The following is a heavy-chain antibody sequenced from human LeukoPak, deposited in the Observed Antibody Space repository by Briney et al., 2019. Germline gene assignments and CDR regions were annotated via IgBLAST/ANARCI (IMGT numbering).Heavy chain of an antibody. Sequence: SETLYLTCTVSGGSISSGVYYWSWIRQHPGKGLEWIGYIYYSGSTYYNPSLKSRVTISVDTSKNQFSLKLSSVTAADTAVYYCARVVSRGSYNWFDPWGQGTLVTASS. CDR2: IYYSGST. J-gene: IGHJ5*02. D-gene: IGHD6-6*01. V-gene: IGHV4-31*03. CDR3: ARVVSRGSYNWFDP. CDR1: GGSISSGVYY.